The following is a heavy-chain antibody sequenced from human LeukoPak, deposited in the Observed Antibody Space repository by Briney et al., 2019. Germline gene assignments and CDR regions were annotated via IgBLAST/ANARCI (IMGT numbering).Heavy chain of an antibody. CDR2: IWNDGSDM. J-gene: IGHJ2*01. CDR1: GFTFSTYG. CDR3: ARGPWASGTQITSLDL. Sequence: PGGSLRLSCAASGFTFSTYGMHWVRQAPGKGLEWAALIWNDGSDMSYADSVKGRFTISRDNSKNTLDLQMNSLRAEDMAVYYCARGPWASGTQITSLDLWGRGTLVTVSS. D-gene: IGHD3-10*01. V-gene: IGHV3-33*01.